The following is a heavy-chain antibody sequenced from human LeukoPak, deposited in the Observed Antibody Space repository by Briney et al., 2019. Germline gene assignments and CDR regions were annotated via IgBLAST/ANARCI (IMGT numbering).Heavy chain of an antibody. CDR1: GFTFAGFG. V-gene: IGHV3-23*01. D-gene: IGHD3-22*01. J-gene: IGHJ4*02. CDR3: AKVKIYDSSGYYSHCFDH. Sequence: GGSLRLSCAGSGFTFAGFGMTWVRQPPGKGLEWVSTISDNGGSEYYAGSVQGRVTISRDNYKNAVYLQMNSLRGEDTALYYCAKVKIYDSSGYYSHCFDHWGQGTLVTVSS. CDR2: ISDNGGSE.